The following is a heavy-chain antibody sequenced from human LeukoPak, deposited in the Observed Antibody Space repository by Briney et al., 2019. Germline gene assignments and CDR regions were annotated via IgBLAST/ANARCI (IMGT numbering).Heavy chain of an antibody. CDR3: ARDRCSSTSCYLHY. Sequence: PGGSLRLSCAASGFTFSSYSMNWVRQAPGKGLEWVSSISSSSSYIYYADSVKGRFTISRDNAKNSLYLQMNSLRAEDTAVYYCARDRCSSTSCYLHYWGQGTLVTVSS. J-gene: IGHJ4*02. CDR1: GFTFSSYS. CDR2: ISSSSSYI. V-gene: IGHV3-21*01. D-gene: IGHD2-2*01.